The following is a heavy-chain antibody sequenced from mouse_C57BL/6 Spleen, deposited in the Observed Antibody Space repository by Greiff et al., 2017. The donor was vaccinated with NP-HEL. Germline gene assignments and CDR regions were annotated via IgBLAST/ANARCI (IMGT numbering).Heavy chain of an antibody. Sequence: EVKLVESEGGLVQPGSSMKLSCTASGFTFSDYYMAWVRQVPEKGLEWVANINYDGSSTYYLDSLKSRFIISRDNAKNILYRQMSSLKSEDTATYYCARDGVTTVVAPYWYFDVWGTGTTVTVSS. J-gene: IGHJ1*03. CDR1: GFTFSDYY. D-gene: IGHD1-1*01. V-gene: IGHV5-16*01. CDR3: ARDGVTTVVAPYWYFDV. CDR2: INYDGSST.